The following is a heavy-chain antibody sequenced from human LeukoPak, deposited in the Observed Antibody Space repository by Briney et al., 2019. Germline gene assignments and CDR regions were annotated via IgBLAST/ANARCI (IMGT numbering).Heavy chain of an antibody. J-gene: IGHJ5*02. V-gene: IGHV1-2*02. CDR2: INPNSGGT. D-gene: IGHD2-2*01. CDR3: ARTRRGDCSSTSCLNWFDP. Sequence: ASVKVSCKASGYTFTGYYMHWVRQAPGQGLEWMGWINPNSGGTNYAQKFQGRVTMTRDTSISTAYMELRSLRSDDTAVYYCARTRRGDCSSTSCLNWFDPWGQGTLVTVSS. CDR1: GYTFTGYY.